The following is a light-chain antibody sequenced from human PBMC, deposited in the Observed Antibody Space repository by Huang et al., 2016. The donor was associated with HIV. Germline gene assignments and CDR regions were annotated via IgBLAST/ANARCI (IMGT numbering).Light chain of an antibody. Sequence: DIVVTQSPGSLALSLGERAAINCTSSRSVFHSSNNKNYLSWYQLKPGQSPQLLIYWASTREFGVPDRFRGTGSGTDFTLTITSLQAEDVAVYYCHQYYSSPQTFGQGTKVEV. V-gene: IGKV4-1*01. CDR3: HQYYSSPQT. CDR1: RSVFHSSNNKNY. CDR2: WAS. J-gene: IGKJ1*01.